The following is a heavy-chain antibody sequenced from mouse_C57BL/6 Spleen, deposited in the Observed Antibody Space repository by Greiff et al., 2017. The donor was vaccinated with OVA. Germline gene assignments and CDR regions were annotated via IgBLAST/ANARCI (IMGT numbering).Heavy chain of an antibody. CDR3: ARAGTKETAWFAY. CDR2: IDPSDSYT. D-gene: IGHD3-3*01. Sequence: QVQLQQPGAELVRPGTSVKLSCKASGYTFTSYWMHWVKQRPGQGLEWIGVIDPSDSYTNYNQKFKGKATLTVDTSSSTAYMQLSSLTSEDSAVYYCARAGTKETAWFAYWGQGALVTVAA. V-gene: IGHV1-59*01. J-gene: IGHJ3*01. CDR1: GYTFTSYW.